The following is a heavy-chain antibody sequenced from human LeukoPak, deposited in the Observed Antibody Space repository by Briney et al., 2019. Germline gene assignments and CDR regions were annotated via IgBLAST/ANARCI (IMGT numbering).Heavy chain of an antibody. J-gene: IGHJ4*02. V-gene: IGHV3-48*03. D-gene: IGHD3-22*01. CDR3: EAYYYDTSGYYFDY. Sequence: GGTLRLSCAPSVFTFGSYEMNCVRQAPGEGVEWVSYMSSSGSPIYYADSLKGRFTISRDNAKNSLYLQMNSLRAEDTAVYYCEAYYYDTSGYYFDYWGQGTLVTVSS. CDR2: MSSSGSPI. CDR1: VFTFGSYE.